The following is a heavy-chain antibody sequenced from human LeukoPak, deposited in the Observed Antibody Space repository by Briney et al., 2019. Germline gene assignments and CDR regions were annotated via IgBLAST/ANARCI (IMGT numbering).Heavy chain of an antibody. V-gene: IGHV3-30*18. CDR2: ISHDGINT. CDR3: AKTGAVVIVYYFDY. Sequence: AGGSLRLSCAASRFSFSNYAMHWVRQDSGRGLEWLAVISHDGINTYYADSVKGRFTISRDNSKNTLYLQLNSPRAEDTAVYYCAKTGAVVIVYYFDYWGQGTLVTVSS. D-gene: IGHD3-22*01. J-gene: IGHJ4*02. CDR1: RFSFSNYA.